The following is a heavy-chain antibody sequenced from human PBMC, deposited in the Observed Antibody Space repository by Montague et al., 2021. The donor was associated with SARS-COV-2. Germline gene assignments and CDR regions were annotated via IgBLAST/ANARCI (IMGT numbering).Heavy chain of an antibody. V-gene: IGHV4-59*13. CDR1: GGSISGYY. CDR3: ARHPPGHYDRSGIYKLYWYFDV. J-gene: IGHJ2*01. D-gene: IGHD3-22*01. CDR2: IYYTGST. Sequence: SETLSLTCTVSGGSISGYYWSWIRQPPGKGLEWIGYIYYTGSTNYNPSFYSRASMSVDTSKNQFSLKLWSATAADTAVYYCARHPPGHYDRSGIYKLYWYFDVWGRGTLVTVSS.